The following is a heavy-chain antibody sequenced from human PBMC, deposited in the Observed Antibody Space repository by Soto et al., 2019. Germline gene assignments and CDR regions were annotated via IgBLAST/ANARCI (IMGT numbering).Heavy chain of an antibody. CDR3: AAPRVPGARTRYFGP. Sequence: EAQLLESGGDLVQPGGSLRLSCAASGITFSSFAMSWVRQAPGKGLEWVSAIGAGSAGTHYADSVKGRFTISRDDSKNTLYLQMDSLRAEDTAVYYCAAPRVPGARTRYFGPWGQGTPVTVSP. J-gene: IGHJ5*02. CDR2: IGAGSAGT. V-gene: IGHV3-23*01. D-gene: IGHD2-2*01. CDR1: GITFSSFA.